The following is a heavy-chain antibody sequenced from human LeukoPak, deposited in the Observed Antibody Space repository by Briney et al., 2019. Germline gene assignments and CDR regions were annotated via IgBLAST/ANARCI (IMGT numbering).Heavy chain of an antibody. CDR3: ARADSSSWPVNFDY. Sequence: SETLSLTCAVYGGSFSGYYWSWVRQPPGKGLEWLGEINHSGSTNYNPSLKSRVTISVDTSKNQFSLKLSSVTAADTAVYYCARADSSSWPVNFDYWGQGTLVTVSS. CDR2: INHSGST. V-gene: IGHV4-34*01. J-gene: IGHJ4*02. D-gene: IGHD6-13*01. CDR1: GGSFSGYY.